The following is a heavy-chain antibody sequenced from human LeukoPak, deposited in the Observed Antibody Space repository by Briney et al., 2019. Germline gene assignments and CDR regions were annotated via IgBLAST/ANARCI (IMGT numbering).Heavy chain of an antibody. CDR2: ISGGGIST. V-gene: IGHV3-23*01. Sequence: GGSLRLSCAASAFTFSSDSMNWVRQAPGKGLDWLSAISGGGISTYYADSVKGRFTISRNNSKNMLYLQMNSLRAEDTAVYYCAKDDSGYYKGVDYWGQGTQVTVSS. J-gene: IGHJ4*02. D-gene: IGHD3-3*01. CDR3: AKDDSGYYKGVDY. CDR1: AFTFSSDS.